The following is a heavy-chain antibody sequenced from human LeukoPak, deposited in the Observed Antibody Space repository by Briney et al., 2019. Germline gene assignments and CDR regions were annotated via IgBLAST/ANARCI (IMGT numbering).Heavy chain of an antibody. D-gene: IGHD1-26*01. V-gene: IGHV3-49*04. CDR3: ARGLTVPGAKYYFDS. CDR2: IRSKTYGGTT. Sequence: GGSLRLSCAASGFTFSSYSMNWVRQAPGKGLEWVGFIRSKTYGGTTEFPASVKGRFSISRDDSRSIAYLQMNSLKPEDTALYYCARGLTVPGAKYYFDSWGQGTLVTVSS. CDR1: GFTFSSYS. J-gene: IGHJ4*02.